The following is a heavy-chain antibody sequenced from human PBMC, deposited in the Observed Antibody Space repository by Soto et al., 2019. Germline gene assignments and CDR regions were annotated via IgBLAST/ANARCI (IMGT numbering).Heavy chain of an antibody. CDR3: ARHLSGDYPNANWFDP. Sequence: QVQLQESGPGLVRPSQTLSLTCTVSNGSIDNTVFFWNWIRQHPGRGLEWIGYISYSGKTFYNPSLQSGVSMSLDTSTNQLSLKLSSVTAADTAVYFCARHLSGDYPNANWFDPWGQGTLVTVSS. CDR1: NGSIDNTVFF. D-gene: IGHD4-17*01. CDR2: ISYSGKT. J-gene: IGHJ5*02. V-gene: IGHV4-31*03.